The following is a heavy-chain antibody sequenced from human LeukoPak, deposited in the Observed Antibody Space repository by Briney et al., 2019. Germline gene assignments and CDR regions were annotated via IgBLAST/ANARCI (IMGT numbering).Heavy chain of an antibody. CDR3: ARAGLVPAAIHDAFDM. Sequence: SETLSLTCTVSGGSISSIGHYWAWIRQPPGKGLEWIASIYYSGTTYYNLSLKSRFTISVDTSKNQLSLKLNSVTAADTAVYYCARAGLVPAAIHDAFDMWGQGTMVTVSS. J-gene: IGHJ3*02. V-gene: IGHV4-39*07. CDR2: IYYSGTT. CDR1: GGSISSIGHY. D-gene: IGHD2-2*01.